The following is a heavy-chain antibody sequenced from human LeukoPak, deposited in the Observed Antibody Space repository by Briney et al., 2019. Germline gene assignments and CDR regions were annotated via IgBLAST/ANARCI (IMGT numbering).Heavy chain of an antibody. CDR3: ARERSLIAVAGTFGY. J-gene: IGHJ4*02. CDR1: GFTFSSYW. CDR2: IKQDGSEK. D-gene: IGHD6-19*01. Sequence: GGSLRLSCAASGFTFSSYWMSWVRQAPGKGLEWVANIKQDGSEKYYVDSVKGRFTISRDNAKNSLYLQMNSLRAEDTAVYYCARERSLIAVAGTFGYWGQGTLVTVSS. V-gene: IGHV3-7*01.